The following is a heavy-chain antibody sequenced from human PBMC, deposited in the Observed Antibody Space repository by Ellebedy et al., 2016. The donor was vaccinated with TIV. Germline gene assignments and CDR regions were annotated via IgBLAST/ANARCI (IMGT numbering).Heavy chain of an antibody. Sequence: AASVKVSCKASGYTFTKYGLTWVRQAPGQGLEWMGWISTYNGNTNSVQKFQGRVTMTTDTSTRTAYMELRSLTSDDTAMYYCARVQPHYFDYWGQGTQVTVSS. D-gene: IGHD2-2*01. CDR3: ARVQPHYFDY. J-gene: IGHJ4*02. CDR2: ISTYNGNT. V-gene: IGHV1-18*01. CDR1: GYTFTKYG.